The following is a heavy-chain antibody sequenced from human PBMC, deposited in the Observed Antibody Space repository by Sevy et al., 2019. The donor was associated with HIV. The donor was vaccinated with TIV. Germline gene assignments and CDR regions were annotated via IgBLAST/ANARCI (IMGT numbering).Heavy chain of an antibody. J-gene: IGHJ6*03. CDR1: GFTFSSYA. Sequence: GGSLRLSCAASGFTFSSYAMSWVRQAPGKGLEWVSAISGSGGSTYYADSVKGRFTISRDNSKNTLYLQMNSLRAEDTAVYYCAKGGRVLRFLEWLSPMDYHMDVWGKGTTVTVSS. V-gene: IGHV3-23*01. CDR3: AKGGRVLRFLEWLSPMDYHMDV. D-gene: IGHD3-3*01. CDR2: ISGSGGST.